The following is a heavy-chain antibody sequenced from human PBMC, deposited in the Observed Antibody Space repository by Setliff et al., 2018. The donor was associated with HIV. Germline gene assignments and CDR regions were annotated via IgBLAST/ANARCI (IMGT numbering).Heavy chain of an antibody. CDR3: ARGVTTIQY. Sequence: GASVKVSCKVSGFTLSEVSIHWVRQAPGKGLEWMGYFDPQDGETVYAQRFQGRVTMTRNTSISTAYMDMSRLRSEDTAVYYCARGVTTIQYWGQGSLVTVS. CDR1: GFTLSEVS. J-gene: IGHJ4*02. V-gene: IGHV1-24*01. CDR2: FDPQDGET. D-gene: IGHD4-4*01.